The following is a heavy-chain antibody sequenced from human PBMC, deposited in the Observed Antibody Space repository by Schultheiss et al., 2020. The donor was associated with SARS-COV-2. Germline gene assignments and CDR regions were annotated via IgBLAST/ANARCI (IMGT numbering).Heavy chain of an antibody. Sequence: GESLKISCAASGFTFSSYAMSWVRQAPGKGLEWVANIKRDGTAKYYVDSVRGRFTISRDNSKNTLYVQMNSLRAEDTAVYYCAREGAAAAPDYWGQGTLVTVSS. CDR1: GFTFSSYA. CDR3: AREGAAAAPDY. V-gene: IGHV3-7*01. D-gene: IGHD6-13*01. CDR2: IKRDGTAK. J-gene: IGHJ4*02.